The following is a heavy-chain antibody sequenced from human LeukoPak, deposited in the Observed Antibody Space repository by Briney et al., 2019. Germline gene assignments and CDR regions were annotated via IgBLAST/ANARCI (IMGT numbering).Heavy chain of an antibody. CDR3: ARDPSRWFGEFDF. J-gene: IGHJ4*02. D-gene: IGHD3-10*01. CDR1: GFTFSSYS. CDR2: ISSSSSYK. Sequence: PGGSLRLSCAASGFTFSSYSMNWVRQAPGKGLEWVSSISSSSSYKYYADSVKGRFTISRDNAKRSLYLQMNSLRAEDTAVYYCARDPSRWFGEFDFWGQGTLVTVSS. V-gene: IGHV3-21*01.